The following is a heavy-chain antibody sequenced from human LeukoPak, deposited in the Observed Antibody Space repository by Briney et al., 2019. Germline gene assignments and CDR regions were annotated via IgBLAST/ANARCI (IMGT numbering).Heavy chain of an antibody. J-gene: IGHJ4*02. V-gene: IGHV3-23*01. Sequence: PGGSLRLSCAASGFTFSTYAMTWVRQAPGKGLEWVSAISGSGGSTSYADSVKGRFTISRDNSKSTLYLQMNSLRVEDTAVYYCAKDLSGSGRLYDYWGQGTLVTVSS. CDR1: GFTFSTYA. D-gene: IGHD3-10*01. CDR3: AKDLSGSGRLYDY. CDR2: ISGSGGST.